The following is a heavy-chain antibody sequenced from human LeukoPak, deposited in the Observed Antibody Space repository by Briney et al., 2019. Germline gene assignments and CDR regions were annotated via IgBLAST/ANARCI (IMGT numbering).Heavy chain of an antibody. J-gene: IGHJ6*02. Sequence: SQTLSLTCTVSGGSISSGDYYWSWIRQHPGKGLEWIGCIYYSGSTYYNPSLKSRVTISIDTSKNQFSLKLSSMTAADTAVYYCARDLVRGVSPYYYGMDVWGQGTTVTVSS. D-gene: IGHD3-10*01. CDR3: ARDLVRGVSPYYYGMDV. V-gene: IGHV4-31*03. CDR2: IYYSGST. CDR1: GGSISSGDYY.